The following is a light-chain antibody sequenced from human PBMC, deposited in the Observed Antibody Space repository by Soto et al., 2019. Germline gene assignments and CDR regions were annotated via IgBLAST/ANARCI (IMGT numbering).Light chain of an antibody. CDR2: GNS. CDR1: SSNIGAGYD. J-gene: IGLJ2*01. Sequence: QSVLTQPPSVSGAPGQRVTISCTGSSSNIGAGYDVHWYQQLPGTAPKLLIYGNSNRPSGVPDRFSGSKSGTSASLAITGXXXXXXXXXYCQSYDSSLSVVFGGGTQLTVL. V-gene: IGLV1-40*01. CDR3: QSYDSSLSVV.